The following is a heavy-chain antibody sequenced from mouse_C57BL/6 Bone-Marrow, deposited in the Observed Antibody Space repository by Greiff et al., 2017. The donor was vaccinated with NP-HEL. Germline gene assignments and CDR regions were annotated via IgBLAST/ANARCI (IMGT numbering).Heavy chain of an antibody. CDR1: GFTFSDYG. CDR2: ISSGSSTI. Sequence: EVQLVESGGGLVKPGGSLKLSCAASGFTFSDYGMHWVRQAPEKGLEWVAYISSGSSTIYYADTVKGRFTISRDNAKNTLFLQMTSLRSEDTAMYYCASFSPTRVLDVWGTGTTVTVSS. D-gene: IGHD3-3*01. V-gene: IGHV5-17*01. CDR3: ASFSPTRVLDV. J-gene: IGHJ1*03.